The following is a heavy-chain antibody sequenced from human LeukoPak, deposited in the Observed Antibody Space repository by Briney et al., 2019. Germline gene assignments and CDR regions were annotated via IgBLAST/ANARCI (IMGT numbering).Heavy chain of an antibody. J-gene: IGHJ5*02. CDR3: ARLIGGP. Sequence: SETPSLTCAVYGGSFSGYYWSWIRQPPGKGLEWIGEINHSGSTNYNPSLKSRVTISVDTSKNQFSLKLSSVTAADTAVYYCARLIGGPWGQGTLVTVSS. V-gene: IGHV4-34*01. CDR2: INHSGST. CDR1: GGSFSGYY. D-gene: IGHD3-10*01.